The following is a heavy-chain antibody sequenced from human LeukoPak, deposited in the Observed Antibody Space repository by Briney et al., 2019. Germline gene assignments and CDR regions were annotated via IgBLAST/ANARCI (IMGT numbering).Heavy chain of an antibody. V-gene: IGHV3-23*01. Sequence: GGSLRLSCAASGFTFRSHAMSWVRQAPGKGLEWVSSIVGTGVSRDYADSVKGRFTISRDNAKNSVYLQMNSLRAEDTAVYYCARDESLWEIPHWGQGTLVTVSS. CDR3: ARDESLWEIPH. CDR2: IVGTGVSR. CDR1: GFTFRSHA. J-gene: IGHJ4*02. D-gene: IGHD3-16*01.